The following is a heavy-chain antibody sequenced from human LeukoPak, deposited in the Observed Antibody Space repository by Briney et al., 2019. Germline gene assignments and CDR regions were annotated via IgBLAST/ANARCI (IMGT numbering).Heavy chain of an antibody. V-gene: IGHV4-59*08. Sequence: PSETLSLTCTVSGGSISRYYWSWIRQPPGKGLECIGYVYSSGSTNYNPSLKSRVTISIDTSKNQFSLKLSSVTAADTAVYYCARHFDYDSGGDAFDIWGQGTMVTVSS. CDR3: ARHFDYDSGGDAFDI. J-gene: IGHJ3*02. D-gene: IGHD3-10*01. CDR2: VYSSGST. CDR1: GGSISRYY.